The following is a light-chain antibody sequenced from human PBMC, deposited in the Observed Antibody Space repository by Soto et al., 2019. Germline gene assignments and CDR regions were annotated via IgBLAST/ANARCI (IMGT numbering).Light chain of an antibody. CDR2: GAS. V-gene: IGKV3-11*01. CDR3: QQRDKGPRT. CDR1: QSVGSY. J-gene: IGKJ2*01. Sequence: EIVLTQSPATLSFSPGERATLSCRASQSVGSYLAWYQHKPGQAPRLLIYGASNRATDIPGRCSGRGSGTDFTGTISSLEYGDSAVYYCQQRDKGPRTFGQGTKLEIK.